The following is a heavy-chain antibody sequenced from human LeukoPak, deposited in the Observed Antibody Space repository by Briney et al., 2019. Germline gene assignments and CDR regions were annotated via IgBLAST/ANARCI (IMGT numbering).Heavy chain of an antibody. CDR3: AKDPMITFGGVNNDIDY. D-gene: IGHD3-16*01. CDR1: GFTFSSYG. V-gene: IGHV3-30*02. Sequence: GGSLRLSCAASGFTFSSYGMHWVRQAPGKGLEWVAFIRYDGSNKYYADSVKGRFTISRDNSKNTLYLQMNSLRAEDTAVYYCAKDPMITFGGVNNDIDYWGQGTLVTVSS. J-gene: IGHJ4*02. CDR2: IRYDGSNK.